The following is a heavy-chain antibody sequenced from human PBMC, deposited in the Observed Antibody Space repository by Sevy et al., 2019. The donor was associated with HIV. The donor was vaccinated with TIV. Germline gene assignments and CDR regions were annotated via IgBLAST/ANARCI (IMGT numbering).Heavy chain of an antibody. Sequence: GSLRLSCAASGFTFSSHSMNWVRQAPGKGLEWVSSISCSSSYIYYADSVKGRFTISRDNAKNSLYLQMNSLRAEDTAVYYCARGGYSYGSMDVWGKGTTVTVSS. CDR3: ARGGYSYGSMDV. CDR2: ISCSSSYI. CDR1: GFTFSSHS. J-gene: IGHJ6*03. D-gene: IGHD5-18*01. V-gene: IGHV3-21*01.